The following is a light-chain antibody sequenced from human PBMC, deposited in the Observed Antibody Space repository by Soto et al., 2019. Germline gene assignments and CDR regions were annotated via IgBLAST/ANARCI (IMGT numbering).Light chain of an antibody. Sequence: EIVLTQSPGTLSLSPGERATLSCRASQTITPTFLAWYQQKPGQAPRLLIYGASSRATDIPDRRSGSGSGTDFTLTISKLEPEDFAVYYCQQFSVSPTFGGGTKVEI. CDR2: GAS. J-gene: IGKJ4*01. V-gene: IGKV3-20*01. CDR1: QTITPTF. CDR3: QQFSVSPT.